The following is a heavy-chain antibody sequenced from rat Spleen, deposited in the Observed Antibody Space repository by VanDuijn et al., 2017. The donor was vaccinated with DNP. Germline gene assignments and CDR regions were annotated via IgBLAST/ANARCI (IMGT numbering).Heavy chain of an antibody. D-gene: IGHD1-1*01. CDR1: GFNFNDYW. J-gene: IGHJ2*01. V-gene: IGHV4-2*01. Sequence: EVKLVESGGGLVQPGRSLKLSCAASGFNFNDYWMGWVRQAPGKGLEWIGEINKDGNTINYTPSLKDKFTISRDNVQNTLYLQMSKLGSEDKAIYYCARHRLQWYYFDYWGQGVMVTVSS. CDR2: INKDGNTI. CDR3: ARHRLQWYYFDY.